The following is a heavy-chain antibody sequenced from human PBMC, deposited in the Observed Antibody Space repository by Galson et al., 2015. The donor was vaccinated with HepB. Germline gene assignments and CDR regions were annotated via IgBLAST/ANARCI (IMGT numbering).Heavy chain of an antibody. CDR1: GFTFYTYR. CDR2: INSDGGAI. Sequence: SLRLSCAASGFTFYTYRMHWVRQAPGKGLLWVSRINSDGGAIFYADSVKGRFTISRDNAKNTLYLQMNSLRAEDTAIYYCVTGLVAGINYWGQGTLVTVSS. J-gene: IGHJ4*02. V-gene: IGHV3-74*01. CDR3: VTGLVAGINY. D-gene: IGHD6-19*01.